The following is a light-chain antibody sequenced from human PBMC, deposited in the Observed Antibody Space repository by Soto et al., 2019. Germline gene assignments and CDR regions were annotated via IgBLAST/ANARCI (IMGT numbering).Light chain of an antibody. CDR3: GTWDSSLSAYV. V-gene: IGLV1-51*01. CDR1: SSNIGNNY. J-gene: IGLJ1*01. CDR2: DNN. Sequence: QSVLTQPPSVSAAPGQKVTISCSGSSSNIGNNYVSWYQQDPGTAPKLLIYDNNKRPSGIPDRFSGSKSGTSATLGITGLQTGDEADYYCGTWDSSLSAYVFGTGTKVTVL.